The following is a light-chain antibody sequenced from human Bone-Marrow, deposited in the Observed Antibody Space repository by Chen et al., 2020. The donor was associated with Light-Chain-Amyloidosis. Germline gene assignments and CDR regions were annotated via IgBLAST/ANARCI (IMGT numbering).Light chain of an antibody. J-gene: IGLJ1*01. CDR2: RNN. Sequence: QSVLTQPPSASGTPGQRVTISCSGASSNIGITSVYWYQHFPGSAPKLHIHRNNQRPSGVPDRFSTSQSGTSAFLAISGLRSEDEADYYCAAWYGSRSGYVFGTGTKVIVL. V-gene: IGLV1-47*01. CDR3: AAWYGSRSGYV. CDR1: SSNIGITS.